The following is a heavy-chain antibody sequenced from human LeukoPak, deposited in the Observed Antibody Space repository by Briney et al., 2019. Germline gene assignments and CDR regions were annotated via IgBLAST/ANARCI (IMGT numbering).Heavy chain of an antibody. D-gene: IGHD3-10*01. CDR3: ARKDEGVDY. Sequence: PSETLSLTCAVYGGSFSGYYWSWIRQPPGKGLEWIGEINHSGSTNYNPSLKSRVTISVDTSKNQFSLKLSSVTAADTAVYYCARKDEGVDYWGQGTLVTVSS. CDR2: INHSGST. CDR1: GGSFSGYY. V-gene: IGHV4-34*01. J-gene: IGHJ4*02.